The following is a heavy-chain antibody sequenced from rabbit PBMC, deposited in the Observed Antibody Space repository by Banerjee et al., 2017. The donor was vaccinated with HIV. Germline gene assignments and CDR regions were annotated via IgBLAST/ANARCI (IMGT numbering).Heavy chain of an antibody. CDR2: IYTGGSGST. CDR1: GFTISSSYV. Sequence: QSLEESGGDLVQPEGSLTLTCTASGFTISSSYVMCWVRQAPGKGLEWIACIYTGGSGSTYYTSWAKGRFTISKTSSTTVTLQMTSLTAADTATYFCARDLAGVIGWNFNLWGPGTLVTVS. D-gene: IGHD4-1*01. V-gene: IGHV1S40*01. J-gene: IGHJ4*01. CDR3: ARDLAGVIGWNFNL.